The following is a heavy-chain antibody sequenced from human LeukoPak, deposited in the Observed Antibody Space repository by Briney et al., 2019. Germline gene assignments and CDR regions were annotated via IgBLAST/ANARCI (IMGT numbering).Heavy chain of an antibody. V-gene: IGHV4-59*12. CDR3: ATLIVDPSITGTSDY. Sequence: SETLSLTCTVSGGSISSDYWNWIRQPPGKGLEWIGYIYHSGSTYYNPSLKSRVTISVDRSKNQFSLKLSSVTAADTAVYYCATLIVDPSITGTSDYWGQGTLVTVSS. D-gene: IGHD1-20*01. CDR1: GGSISSDY. CDR2: IYHSGST. J-gene: IGHJ4*02.